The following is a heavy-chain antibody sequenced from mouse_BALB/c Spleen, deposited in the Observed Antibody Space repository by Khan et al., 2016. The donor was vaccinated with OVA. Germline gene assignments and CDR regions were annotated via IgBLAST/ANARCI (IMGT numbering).Heavy chain of an antibody. CDR3: ARGLNYYGAWFAY. V-gene: IGHV9-1*02. CDR1: GYTFTNFG. CDR2: INTSTGEP. J-gene: IGHJ3*01. D-gene: IGHD1-1*01. Sequence: QIQLVQSGPELKKPGETVKISCKASGYTFTNFGMNWVKQAPGKALKWMGWINTSTGEPTYADDFKGRFAFSWETSASTAYLQINNLTNEDMARYFCARGLNYYGAWFAYWGQGTLVTVSA.